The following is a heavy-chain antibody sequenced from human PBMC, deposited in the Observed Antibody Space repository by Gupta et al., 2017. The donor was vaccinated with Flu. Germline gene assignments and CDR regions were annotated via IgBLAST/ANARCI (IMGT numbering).Heavy chain of an antibody. V-gene: IGHV3-23*05. CDR3: AKLKDGYNRNWEYYGMDV. D-gene: IGHD5-18*01. J-gene: IGHJ6*02. CDR2: INKEGTDT. Sequence: GKGLEWVSTINKEGTDTFYADSVKGRFTISRGNSKNMLYLQMNGLGAADTAIYYSAKLKDGYNRNWEYYGMDVWGQGSTVTVSS.